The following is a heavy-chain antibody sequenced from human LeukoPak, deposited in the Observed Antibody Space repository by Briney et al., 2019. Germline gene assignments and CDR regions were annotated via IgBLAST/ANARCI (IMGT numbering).Heavy chain of an antibody. V-gene: IGHV1-18*01. D-gene: IGHD2-15*01. J-gene: IGHJ4*02. CDR3: ASSDGYCSGGSCYLSTYFDY. Sequence: ASVKVSCKASGYTFTSYGISWVRQAPGQGLEWMGWISAYNGNTNYAQKLQGRVTMTTDTSTSTAYMELSSLRSEDTAVYYCASSDGYCSGGSCYLSTYFDYWGQGTLVTVSS. CDR1: GYTFTSYG. CDR2: ISAYNGNT.